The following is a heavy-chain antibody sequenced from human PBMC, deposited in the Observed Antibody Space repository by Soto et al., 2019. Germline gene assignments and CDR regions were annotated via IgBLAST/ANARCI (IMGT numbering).Heavy chain of an antibody. V-gene: IGHV3-13*01. CDR2: IGTAGDT. D-gene: IGHD6-6*01. Sequence: EVQLVESGGGLVQPGGSLRLSCAASGFTFSSYDMHWVRQATGKGLEWVSAIGTAGDTYYPGSVKGRFTISRENAKNSLYPQMNSLRAGDTAVYYCAREKYSSSNGMDVWGQGTTVTVSS. CDR1: GFTFSSYD. CDR3: AREKYSSSNGMDV. J-gene: IGHJ6*02.